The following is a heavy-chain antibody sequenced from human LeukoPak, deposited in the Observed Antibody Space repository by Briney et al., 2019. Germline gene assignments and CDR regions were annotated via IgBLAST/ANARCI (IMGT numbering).Heavy chain of an antibody. Sequence: SETLSPTCTVSGGSISSYYWSWIRQPPGKGLEWIGYIYYSGSTNYNPSLKSRVTISVDTSKNQFSLKLSSVTAADTAVYYCARQGTGRWLQLDPDFDYWGQGTLVTVSS. J-gene: IGHJ4*02. V-gene: IGHV4-59*08. CDR3: ARQGTGRWLQLDPDFDY. CDR1: GGSISSYY. D-gene: IGHD5-24*01. CDR2: IYYSGST.